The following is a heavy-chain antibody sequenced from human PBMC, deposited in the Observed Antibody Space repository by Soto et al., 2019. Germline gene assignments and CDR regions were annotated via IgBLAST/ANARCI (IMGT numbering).Heavy chain of an antibody. Sequence: GGSLRLSCAASGFTFSSYWMSWVRQAPGKGLEWVANIKQDGSEKYYVDSVKGRFTISRDNAKNSLYLQMNSLRAEDTAVYYCARVGSGEQQLARGMDVWGQGTTVTVSS. J-gene: IGHJ6*02. CDR1: GFTFSSYW. D-gene: IGHD6-13*01. CDR3: ARVGSGEQQLARGMDV. CDR2: IKQDGSEK. V-gene: IGHV3-7*05.